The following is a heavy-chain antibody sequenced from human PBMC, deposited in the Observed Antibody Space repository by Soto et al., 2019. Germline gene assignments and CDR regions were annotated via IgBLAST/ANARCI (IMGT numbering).Heavy chain of an antibody. CDR2: INAGNGNT. J-gene: IGHJ6*02. Sequence: ASVNVSCKASGYTFTSYALHWVRRAPGQSLEWMGWINAGNGNTKYSQKFQGRVTITRDTSASTAYMELSSLRSEDTAVYYCARALYSSFPRYYYGMDVWGQGTTVTVSS. CDR1: GYTFTSYA. CDR3: ARALYSSFPRYYYGMDV. D-gene: IGHD4-4*01. V-gene: IGHV1-3*01.